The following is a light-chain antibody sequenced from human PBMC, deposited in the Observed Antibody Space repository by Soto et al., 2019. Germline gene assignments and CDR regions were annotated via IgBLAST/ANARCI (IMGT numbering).Light chain of an antibody. V-gene: IGKV1-8*01. J-gene: IGKJ1*01. CDR3: QQYYSYTRT. CDR2: AAS. CDR1: QGISSY. Sequence: AILITHSPSSFSASTGYIFTITCLASQGISSYLAWYQQKPGKAPKLLIYAASTLQSGVPSRFSGSGSGTDFTLTISCLQSEDFATYYCQQYYSYTRTFGQGTKVDI.